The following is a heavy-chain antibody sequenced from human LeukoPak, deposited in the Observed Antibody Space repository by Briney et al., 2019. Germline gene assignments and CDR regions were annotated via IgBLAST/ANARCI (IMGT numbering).Heavy chain of an antibody. J-gene: IGHJ4*02. V-gene: IGHV3-7*01. D-gene: IGHD1-26*01. CDR3: ARVGTWELQRVFDY. Sequence: GGSLRLSCAASGFTFSNYWMNWVRQVPGKGLEWVANIHKAGTESYYVDSVKGRFAISRDNAKNLLYLQLSSLRVDDTAVYYCARVGTWELQRVFDYWGQGTLVTVSS. CDR2: IHKAGTES. CDR1: GFTFSNYW.